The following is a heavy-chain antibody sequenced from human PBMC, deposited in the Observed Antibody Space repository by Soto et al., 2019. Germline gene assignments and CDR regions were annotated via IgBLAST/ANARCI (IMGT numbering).Heavy chain of an antibody. D-gene: IGHD4-17*01. J-gene: IGHJ4*02. CDR2: ISSSSSYI. V-gene: IGHV3-21*01. CDR1: GFTFSSYS. CDR3: ARIPGYGDYVAY. Sequence: GGSLRLSCAASGFTFSSYSMNWVRQAPGKGLEWVSSISSSSSYIYYADSVKGRFTISRDNAKNSLYLQMNSLRAEDTAVYYCARIPGYGDYVAYWGQGTLVTVSS.